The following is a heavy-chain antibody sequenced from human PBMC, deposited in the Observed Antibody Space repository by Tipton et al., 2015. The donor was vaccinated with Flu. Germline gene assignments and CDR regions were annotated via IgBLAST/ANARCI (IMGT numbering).Heavy chain of an antibody. CDR1: GGSISSYY. D-gene: IGHD3-10*01. J-gene: IGHJ3*02. Sequence: TLSLTCTVSGGSISSYYWSWIRQPPGKGLEWIGYIYYSGSTNYNPSLKSRVTMSVDTSKNQFSLKLSSVTAADAAVYYCASSMVRGVIPYDAFDIWGQGTMVTVSS. V-gene: IGHV4-59*12. CDR2: IYYSGST. CDR3: ASSMVRGVIPYDAFDI.